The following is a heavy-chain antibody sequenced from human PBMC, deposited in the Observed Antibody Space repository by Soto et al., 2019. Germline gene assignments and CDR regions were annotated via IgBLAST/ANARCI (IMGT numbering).Heavy chain of an antibody. Sequence: GGSLRLSCAASGFTFSSYWMSWVRQAPGKGLEWVANIKPDGSDKSYVDSMKGRFTISRDNAKSSLYLQMDSLRVEDTAVYYCARWSRSAPVSFWGQGTLVTVPQ. V-gene: IGHV3-7*01. J-gene: IGHJ4*02. CDR3: ARWSRSAPVSF. CDR2: IKPDGSDK. CDR1: GFTFSSYW. D-gene: IGHD3-3*01.